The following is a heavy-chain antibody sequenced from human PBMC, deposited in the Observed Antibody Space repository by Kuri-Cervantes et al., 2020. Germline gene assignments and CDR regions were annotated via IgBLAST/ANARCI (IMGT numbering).Heavy chain of an antibody. CDR1: GFTFSSYG. J-gene: IGHJ4*02. V-gene: IGHV3-30*18. Sequence: GESLKISFAASGFTFSSYGMHWVRQAPGKGLEWVAVISYDGSNKYYADSVKGRFTISRDNSKNALYLQMNSLRAEDTAVYYCAKGASLDFWGQGTLVTVSS. CDR3: AKGASLDF. D-gene: IGHD3-3*01. CDR2: ISYDGSNK.